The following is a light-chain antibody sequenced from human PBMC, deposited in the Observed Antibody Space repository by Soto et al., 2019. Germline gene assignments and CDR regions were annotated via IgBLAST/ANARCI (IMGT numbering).Light chain of an antibody. CDR1: QSITSH. CDR2: AAS. Sequence: DIQMTQSPSSLSASVGAIITITCRASQSITSHLNGYQQKPGKAPKHLIYAASSLQSGVPSRFSGSGSGTDFTLTISSLQPEDFGTYYCQQNYSTPWTFGQGTKVEVK. J-gene: IGKJ1*01. V-gene: IGKV1-39*01. CDR3: QQNYSTPWT.